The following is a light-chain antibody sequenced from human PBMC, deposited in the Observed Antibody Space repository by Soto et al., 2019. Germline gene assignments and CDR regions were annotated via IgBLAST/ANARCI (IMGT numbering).Light chain of an antibody. CDR2: GAS. J-gene: IGKJ1*01. CDR1: QSVSNNY. Sequence: ENVWTQSPVTLSLSLGERATLSCRASQSVSNNYLAWYQQKPGQAPRLLIYGASNRATGIPDRFSGSGSGTEFTLTISSLQPDDFATYYCQHYNSYSEAFGQGTKVDIK. V-gene: IGKV3-20*01. CDR3: QHYNSYSEA.